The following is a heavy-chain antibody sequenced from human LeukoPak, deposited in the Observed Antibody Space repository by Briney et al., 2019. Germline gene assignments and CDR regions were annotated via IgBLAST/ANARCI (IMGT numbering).Heavy chain of an antibody. D-gene: IGHD1-14*01. CDR3: AKDKPLDAFDI. CDR2: ISYDESNK. CDR1: GFTFSSYA. J-gene: IGHJ3*02. Sequence: GGSLRLSCAASGFTFSSYAMHWVRQAPGKGLEWVAVISYDESNKYYADSVKGRFTISRDNSKNTLYLQMNSLRAEDTAVYYCAKDKPLDAFDIWGQGTMVTVSS. V-gene: IGHV3-30-3*01.